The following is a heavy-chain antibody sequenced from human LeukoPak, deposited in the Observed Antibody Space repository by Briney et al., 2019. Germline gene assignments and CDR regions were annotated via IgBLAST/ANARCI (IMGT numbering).Heavy chain of an antibody. Sequence: GWSLRLSCAASGFISTDAWLSWVRQAPGKGLEWVGRIKGKVDGGTTDYAAPVKGRFTISRDDSQTTVFLQMNSLKTEDTAVYCTAGVGTSDHDYWGQGNLVTVSS. CDR3: AGVGTSDHDY. CDR2: IKGKVDGGTT. V-gene: IGHV3-15*01. CDR1: GFISTDAW. D-gene: IGHD4-23*01. J-gene: IGHJ4*02.